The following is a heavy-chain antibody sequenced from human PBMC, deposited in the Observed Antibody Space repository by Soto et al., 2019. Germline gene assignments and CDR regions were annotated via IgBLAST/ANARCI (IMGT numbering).Heavy chain of an antibody. CDR2: IGTLRDT. D-gene: IGHD2-21*02. J-gene: IGHJ5*02. V-gene: IGHV3-13*01. CDR3: ARGRSNDFSSSPPPRFDP. CDR1: GFSVGGNH. Sequence: PGGSLGLSCAASGFSVGGNHLTWVRQVPGQGLEWVSGIGTLRDTYYSASVAGRFIVSRENGRNSLYLQMNSLRAGDSGIYFCARGRSNDFSSSPPPRFDPWGRGTLVTVSS.